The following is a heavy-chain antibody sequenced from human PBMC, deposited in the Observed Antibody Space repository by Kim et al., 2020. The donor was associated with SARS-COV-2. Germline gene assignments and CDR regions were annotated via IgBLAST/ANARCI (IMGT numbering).Heavy chain of an antibody. D-gene: IGHD2-21*02. J-gene: IGHJ6*02. CDR1: GYTFTSYY. V-gene: IGHV1-46*01. CDR2: INPSGGST. Sequence: ASVKVSCKASGYTFTSYYMHWVRQAPGQGLEWMGIINPSGGSTSYAQKFQGRVTMTRDTSTSTVYMELSSLRSEDTAVYYCARDPGGDCSSCYYYGMDVWGQGTTVTVSS. CDR3: ARDPGGDCSSCYYYGMDV.